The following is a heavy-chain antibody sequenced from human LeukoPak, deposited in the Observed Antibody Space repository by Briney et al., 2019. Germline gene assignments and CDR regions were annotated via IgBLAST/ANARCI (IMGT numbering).Heavy chain of an antibody. CDR1: GYTFTGYY. CDR3: ARGMIAAAGTKYYGMDV. Sequence: ASVKVSCKASGYTFTGYYMHWVRQAPGQGLEWMGWINPNSGGTNYAQKFQGWVTMTRDTSISTAYMELSRLRSDDTAVYYCARGMIAAAGTKYYGMDVWGKGTTVTVSS. D-gene: IGHD6-13*01. CDR2: INPNSGGT. V-gene: IGHV1-2*04. J-gene: IGHJ6*04.